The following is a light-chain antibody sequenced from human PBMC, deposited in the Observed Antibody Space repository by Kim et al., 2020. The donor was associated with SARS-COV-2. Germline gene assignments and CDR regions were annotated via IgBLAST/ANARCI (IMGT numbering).Light chain of an antibody. CDR2: TDD. CDR1: SSNIGSNT. J-gene: IGLJ3*02. V-gene: IGLV1-44*01. Sequence: QSVLTQPPSASGTPGQRVTISCSGSSSNIGSNTVNWYQQFPGTAPKLLIDTDDRRPSGVSDRVSCSKSGTSASLAISGLQSEDEADYYCATWDDSLDVWVFGGGTQLTVL. CDR3: ATWDDSLDVWV.